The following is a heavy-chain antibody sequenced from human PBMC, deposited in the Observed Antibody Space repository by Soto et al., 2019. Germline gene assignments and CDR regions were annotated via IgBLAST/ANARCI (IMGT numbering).Heavy chain of an antibody. CDR3: ARHDWLDP. CDR2: ISGSGSST. V-gene: IGHV3-23*01. CDR1: GFTFSGYA. J-gene: IGHJ5*02. Sequence: VGSLRLSCVVSGFTFSGYAMSWVRQAPGKGLEWVSAISGSGSSTYYADSVKGRFTISRDNSKNTLYLQMNSLRAEDTAVYFCARHDWLDPWGQGTLVTVSS.